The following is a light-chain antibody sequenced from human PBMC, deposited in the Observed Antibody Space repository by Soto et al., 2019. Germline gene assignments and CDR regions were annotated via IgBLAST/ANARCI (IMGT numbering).Light chain of an antibody. CDR1: QSINIF. CDR2: ATS. J-gene: IGKJ2*01. Sequence: DIQMTQSPSSLSASVGDRVTITCRASQSINIFLNWYQQKPGKAPKFLIHATSSLQSGVPSRVSGSGSGTDFTLTISGLQPEDSATYYCQQTYRTPYTFGQGTKVDIK. V-gene: IGKV1-39*01. CDR3: QQTYRTPYT.